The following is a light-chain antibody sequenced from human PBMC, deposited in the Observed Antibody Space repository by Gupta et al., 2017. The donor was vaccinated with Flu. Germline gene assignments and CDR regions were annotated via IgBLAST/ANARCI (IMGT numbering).Light chain of an antibody. CDR3: QQSNSIPWT. CDR2: AAS. CDR1: QSVSTY. Sequence: DIQMTQSPPSLSPSVGDRVTITCRASQSVSTYLNWYQEKPGKAPNLLIYAASTLRSGVPSRFSGSGSGTEFTLTISSLQPEDCATYYCQQSNSIPWTVGQGTKVEIK. J-gene: IGKJ1*01. V-gene: IGKV1-39*01.